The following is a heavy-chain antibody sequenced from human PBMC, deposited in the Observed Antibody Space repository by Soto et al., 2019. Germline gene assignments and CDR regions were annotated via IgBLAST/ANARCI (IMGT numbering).Heavy chain of an antibody. CDR2: IYWDDEK. CDR3: AHRLYASLDDAVDM. Sequence: QITLNESGPTLVKPTHTLTLTWTFSGFSLTTSGVGVGWIRQPPGKALEWLALIYWDDEKRYSPSLQSRLTITKDTSKNQVELTLTNMNRADTGKYYCAHRLYASLDDAVDMWGHGTMVYVSS. V-gene: IGHV2-5*02. J-gene: IGHJ3*02. D-gene: IGHD2-2*01. CDR1: GFSLTTSGVG.